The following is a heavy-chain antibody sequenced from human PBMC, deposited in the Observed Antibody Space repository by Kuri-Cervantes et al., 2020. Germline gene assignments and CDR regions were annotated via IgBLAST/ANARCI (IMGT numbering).Heavy chain of an antibody. CDR3: AREGSGIYCSSTSCLNGYYYYYMDV. J-gene: IGHJ6*03. CDR1: GFTFNNYG. D-gene: IGHD2-2*01. V-gene: IGHV3-30*02. CDR2: IRYDGSNE. Sequence: GGSLRLSCAASGFTFNNYGMHWVRQAPGKGLEWVAFIRYDGSNEYYADSVKGRFTISRDNAKNSLYLQMNSLRAEDTAVYYCAREGSGIYCSSTSCLNGYYYYYMDVWGKGTTVTVSS.